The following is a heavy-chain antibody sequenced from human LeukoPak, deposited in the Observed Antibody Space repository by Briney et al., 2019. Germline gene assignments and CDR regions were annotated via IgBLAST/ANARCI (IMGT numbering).Heavy chain of an antibody. V-gene: IGHV4-31*03. J-gene: IGHJ3*02. CDR1: GGPISSGGYY. CDR2: IYYSGST. Sequence: SETLSLTCTVSGGPISSGGYYWSWIRQHPGKGLEWIGYIYYSGSTYYNPSLKSRVTISVDTSKNQFSLKLSSVTAADTAVYYCARQPVLAAFDIWGQGTMVTVSS. D-gene: IGHD1-14*01. CDR3: ARQPVLAAFDI.